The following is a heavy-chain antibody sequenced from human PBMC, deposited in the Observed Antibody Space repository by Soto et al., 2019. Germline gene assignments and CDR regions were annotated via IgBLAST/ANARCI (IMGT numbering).Heavy chain of an antibody. Sequence: PSETLSLTCTVSGDSVSTYWWSWIRQPPGKGLEWIAYIHNTGSTNYNPSLKSQVTISLDASKNQFSLKLSSVTAADTAVYYCARGPGASGTYHYYFDYWGPGTLVTVSS. D-gene: IGHD3-10*01. CDR2: IHNTGST. V-gene: IGHV4-59*02. J-gene: IGHJ4*02. CDR3: ARGPGASGTYHYYFDY. CDR1: GDSVSTYW.